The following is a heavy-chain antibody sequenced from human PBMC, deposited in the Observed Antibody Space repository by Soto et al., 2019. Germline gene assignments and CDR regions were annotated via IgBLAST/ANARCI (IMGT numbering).Heavy chain of an antibody. V-gene: IGHV3-7*01. CDR2: IKPDGSEK. D-gene: IGHD6-6*01. CDR1: GFTFSRYW. J-gene: IGHJ4*02. CDR3: ARDEARPLGY. Sequence: EVQLVESGGGLVQPGGSLRLSCAASGFTFSRYWMSWVRQAPGKGLGWVANIKPDGSEKYYVDSVRGRFTISRDNVENSLNLQMNSLRAEDAALYYCARDEARPLGYWGQGTLVTVSS.